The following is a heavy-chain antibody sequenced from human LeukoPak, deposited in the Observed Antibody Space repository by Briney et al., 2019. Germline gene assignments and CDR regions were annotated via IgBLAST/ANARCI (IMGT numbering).Heavy chain of an antibody. CDR3: ARGRVVAATHDAFDI. D-gene: IGHD2-15*01. V-gene: IGHV4-38-2*02. CDR1: GYSISSGYY. CDR2: IYHSGST. Sequence: SETLSFTCTVSGYSISSGYYWGWIRQPPGKGLEWIGSIYHSGSTYYNPSLKSRVTISVDTSKNQFSLKLSSVTAADTAVYYCARGRVVAATHDAFDIWGQGTMVTVSS. J-gene: IGHJ3*02.